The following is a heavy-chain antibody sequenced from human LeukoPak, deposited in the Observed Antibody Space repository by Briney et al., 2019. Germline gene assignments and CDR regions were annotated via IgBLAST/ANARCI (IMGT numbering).Heavy chain of an antibody. J-gene: IGHJ3*02. CDR2: INSDGIST. CDR3: ARGGPDHAFDI. V-gene: IGHV3-74*01. Sequence: HPGGSLRLSCAASGFTFSSYSMNWVRQAPGKGLVWVSRINSDGISTIYADSVKGRFTISRDNAKNTLYLQMNSLRAEDTAVYYCARGGPDHAFDIWGQGTMVTVSS. CDR1: GFTFSSYS.